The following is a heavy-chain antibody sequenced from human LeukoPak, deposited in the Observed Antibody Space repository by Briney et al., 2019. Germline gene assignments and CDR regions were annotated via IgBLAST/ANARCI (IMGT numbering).Heavy chain of an antibody. CDR3: ARSDYVWGSSPPLFDY. D-gene: IGHD3-16*01. V-gene: IGHV3-30*04. J-gene: IGHJ4*02. CDR1: GFTFSSYA. CDR2: ISYDGSNK. Sequence: GGSLRLSCAASGFTFSSYAMHWVRQAPGKGLEWVAVISYDGSNKYYADSVKGRFTISRDNSKNTLYLQMNGLRAEDTAVYYCARSDYVWGSSPPLFDYWGQGTLVTVSS.